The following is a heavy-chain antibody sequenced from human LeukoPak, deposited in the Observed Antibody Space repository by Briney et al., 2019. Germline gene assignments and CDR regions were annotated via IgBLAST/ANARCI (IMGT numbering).Heavy chain of an antibody. V-gene: IGHV4-34*01. D-gene: IGHD5-12*01. J-gene: IGHJ4*02. CDR1: GGSFSGYY. CDR2: INHSGST. Sequence: SETLSLTCAVYGGSFSGYYWSWIRQPPGKGLEWIGEINHSGSTNYNPSLKSRVTISVDTSKNQFSLKLSSVTAADTAVYYCARGGYNFGHRFFDYWGQGTLVTVSS. CDR3: ARGGYNFGHRFFDY.